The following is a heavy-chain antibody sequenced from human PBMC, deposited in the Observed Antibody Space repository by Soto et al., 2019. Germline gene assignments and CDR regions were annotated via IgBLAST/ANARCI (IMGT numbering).Heavy chain of an antibody. D-gene: IGHD5-18*01. CDR2: MYNSGSA. CDR3: ARHGAIYSNSWYDFDY. J-gene: IGHJ4*02. V-gene: IGHV4-61*08. CDR1: GGSISGGGYH. Sequence: PSETLSLTCTVSGGSISGGGYHWIWIRQHPGKGLEWVGYMYNSGSANYNPSLKSRVTISVDMSQNQFSLKLTSVTAADTAVYYCARHGAIYSNSWYDFDYWGQGTLVTVSS.